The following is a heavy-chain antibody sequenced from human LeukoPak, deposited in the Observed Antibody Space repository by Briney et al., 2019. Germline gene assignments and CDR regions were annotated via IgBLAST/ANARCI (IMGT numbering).Heavy chain of an antibody. J-gene: IGHJ4*02. D-gene: IGHD3-3*01. CDR2: ISGSGGST. CDR3: AAPNFWSGYYALGY. V-gene: IGHV3-23*01. Sequence: GGSLRLSCAASGFTFSSYSMNWVRQAPGKGLEWVSAISGSGGSTYYADSVKGRFTISRDNSKNTLYLQMNSLRAEDTAVYYCAAPNFWSGYYALGYWGQGTLVTVSS. CDR1: GFTFSSYS.